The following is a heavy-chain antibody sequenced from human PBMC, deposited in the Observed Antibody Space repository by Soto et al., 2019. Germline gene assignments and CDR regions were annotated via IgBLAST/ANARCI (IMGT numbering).Heavy chain of an antibody. J-gene: IGHJ4*02. CDR2: ISWNSGSI. CDR1: GFTFDDYA. D-gene: IGHD3-16*01. V-gene: IGHV3-9*01. CDR3: ARDPWAADY. Sequence: PGGSLRLSCAASGFTFDDYAMHWVRQAPGKGLEWVSGISWNSGSIGYADSVKGRFTISRDNAKNSLYLQMNSLRAEDTAVYYCARDPWAADYWGQGTLVTVSS.